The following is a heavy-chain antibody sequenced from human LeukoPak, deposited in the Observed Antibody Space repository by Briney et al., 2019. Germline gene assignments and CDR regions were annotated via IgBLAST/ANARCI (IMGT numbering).Heavy chain of an antibody. Sequence: GRSLRLSCAASGFTFSSYGMHWVRQAPGKGLERVAVIWYDGSNKYYADSVKGRFTISRDNSKNTLYLQMNSLRAEDTAVYYCARDLTVTTGRYYYGMDVWGQGTTVTVSS. J-gene: IGHJ6*02. CDR1: GFTFSSYG. D-gene: IGHD4-17*01. V-gene: IGHV3-33*01. CDR2: IWYDGSNK. CDR3: ARDLTVTTGRYYYGMDV.